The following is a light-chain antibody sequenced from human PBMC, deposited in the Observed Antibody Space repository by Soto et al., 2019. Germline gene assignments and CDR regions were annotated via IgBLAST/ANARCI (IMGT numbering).Light chain of an antibody. CDR1: QTIRSNY. CDR3: QQYGSSPWT. J-gene: IGKJ1*01. CDR2: GAS. Sequence: ETVLTQSPGTLSLSPGERATLSCRASQTIRSNYLAWYRQTPGQGPRLLIYGASNRATGIADRFSGSGYGTDFTLIISRLEPEDFALYYCQQYGSSPWTFGQGTKVEIK. V-gene: IGKV3-20*01.